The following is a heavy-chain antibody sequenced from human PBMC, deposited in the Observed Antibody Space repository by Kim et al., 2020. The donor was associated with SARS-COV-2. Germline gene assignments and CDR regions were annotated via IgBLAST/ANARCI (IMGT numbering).Heavy chain of an antibody. J-gene: IGHJ6*03. D-gene: IGHD3-16*01. CDR2: ISSSGSTI. Sequence: GGSLRLSCAASGFTFSDYYMSWIRQAPGKGLEWVSYISSSGSTIYYADSVKGRFTISRDNAKNSLYLQMNSLRAEDTAVYYCARDWGKNYYYYYMDVWGKGTTVTVSS. CDR1: GFTFSDYY. V-gene: IGHV3-11*01. CDR3: ARDWGKNYYYYYMDV.